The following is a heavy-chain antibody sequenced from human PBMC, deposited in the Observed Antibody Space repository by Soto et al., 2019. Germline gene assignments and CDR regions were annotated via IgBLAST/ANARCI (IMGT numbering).Heavy chain of an antibody. J-gene: IGHJ6*02. D-gene: IGHD2-2*01. V-gene: IGHV1-2*02. CDR3: ARERYQVISDGMDV. CDR2: INPQTGGT. CDR1: GYTFTVYY. Sequence: ASVKVSCKASGYTFTVYYIHCVLESPVQGLEWMGWINPQTGGTSYAQKFQGRVTLSRDTSINTAYLELSRLTFDDAAVYFCARERYQVISDGMDVWGQGTTVTVSS.